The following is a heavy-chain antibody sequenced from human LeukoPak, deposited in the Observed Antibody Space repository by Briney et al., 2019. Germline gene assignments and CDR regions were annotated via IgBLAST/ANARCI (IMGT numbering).Heavy chain of an antibody. CDR3: ARVLWFGELWFDY. D-gene: IGHD3-10*01. CDR2: IYTSGST. Sequence: SQTLSLTCTVSGGSISSGSYYWSWIRQPAGKGLEWIGRIYTSGSTNYNPSLKSRVTISVDTSKNQFSLKLSSVTAADTAVYYCARVLWFGELWFDYWGQGTLVTVSS. CDR1: GGSISSGSYY. J-gene: IGHJ4*02. V-gene: IGHV4-61*02.